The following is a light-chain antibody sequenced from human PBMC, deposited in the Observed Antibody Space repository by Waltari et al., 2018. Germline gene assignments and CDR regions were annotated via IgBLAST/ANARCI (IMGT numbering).Light chain of an antibody. CDR1: SPNIGSHS. CDR2: RND. CDR3: AAWDDSLSGQL. Sequence: QSVLTQPPSASGTPGQRVTISCSGSSPNIGSHSASWCQQLPGMAPKLLIYRNDQRPSGVPDRFSASKSGASASLAINGLRAEDEADYYCAAWDDSLSGQLFGGGTKLTVL. J-gene: IGLJ3*02. V-gene: IGLV1-47*01.